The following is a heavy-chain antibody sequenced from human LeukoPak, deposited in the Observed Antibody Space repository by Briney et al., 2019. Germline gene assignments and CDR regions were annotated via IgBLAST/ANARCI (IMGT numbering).Heavy chain of an antibody. Sequence: GGSLRLSCAASGFTFSSYSMNWVRQAPGKGLEWVSSISSSSSYIYYADSVKGRFTISRDNAKNSLYLQMNSLRAGDTAVYYCARDGGHYSMDVWGQGTTVTVSS. V-gene: IGHV3-21*01. CDR2: ISSSSSYI. J-gene: IGHJ6*02. D-gene: IGHD3-16*01. CDR1: GFTFSSYS. CDR3: ARDGGHYSMDV.